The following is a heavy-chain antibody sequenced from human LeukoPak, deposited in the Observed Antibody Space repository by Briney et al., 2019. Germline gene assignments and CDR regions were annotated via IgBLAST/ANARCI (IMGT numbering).Heavy chain of an antibody. Sequence: GASLQISCKGSGYMFTSYWIGWVRQMPGKGLEWMGTIYPGDSDTRYSPSFQGQVTISADKSINTAYVQWSSLKASDAAMYYCARHVSGTWNYFDYWGQGTLVTVST. V-gene: IGHV5-51*01. CDR2: IYPGDSDT. CDR3: ARHVSGTWNYFDY. J-gene: IGHJ4*02. D-gene: IGHD1-1*01. CDR1: GYMFTSYW.